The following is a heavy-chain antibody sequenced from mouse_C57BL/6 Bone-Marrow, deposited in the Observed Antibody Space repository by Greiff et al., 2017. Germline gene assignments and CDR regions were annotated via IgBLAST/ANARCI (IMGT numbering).Heavy chain of an antibody. V-gene: IGHV1-50*01. Sequence: VQLQQPGAELVKPGASVKLSCKASGYTFTSYWMQWVKQRPGQGLEWIGEIDPSDSYTNYNQKFKGKATLTVDTSSSTAYMQLSSLTSEDSAVYYCAPLLLRSYFDYWGQGTTLTVSS. CDR3: APLLLRSYFDY. CDR2: IDPSDSYT. CDR1: GYTFTSYW. D-gene: IGHD1-1*01. J-gene: IGHJ2*01.